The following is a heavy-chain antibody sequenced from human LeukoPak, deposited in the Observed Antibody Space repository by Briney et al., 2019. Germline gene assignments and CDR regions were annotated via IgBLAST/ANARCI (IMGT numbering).Heavy chain of an antibody. V-gene: IGHV1-18*01. Sequence: GASVKVSCKASGYTFTSYGISWVRQAPGQGLEWMGGISAYNGNANYAQKLQGRVTLTTDTSTSTAYMELRSLRSDDTAVYYSARGQHDYGDYGDAFDIWGQGTMVTVSS. CDR3: ARGQHDYGDYGDAFDI. CDR1: GYTFTSYG. J-gene: IGHJ3*02. CDR2: ISAYNGNA. D-gene: IGHD4-17*01.